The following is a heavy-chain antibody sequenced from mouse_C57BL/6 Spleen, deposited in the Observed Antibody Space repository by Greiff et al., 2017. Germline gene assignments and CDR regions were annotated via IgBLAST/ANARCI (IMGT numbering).Heavy chain of an antibody. V-gene: IGHV1-26*01. CDR3: ARIGYYYGSSMYAMDY. D-gene: IGHD1-1*01. CDR2: INPNNGGT. J-gene: IGHJ4*01. CDR1: GYTFTDYY. Sequence: EVQLQQSGPELVKPGASVKISCKASGYTFTDYYMNWVKQSHGKSLEWIGDINPNNGGTSYNQKFKGKATLTVDKSSSTAYIELRSLTSEDSAVYYFARIGYYYGSSMYAMDYWGQGTSVTVSS.